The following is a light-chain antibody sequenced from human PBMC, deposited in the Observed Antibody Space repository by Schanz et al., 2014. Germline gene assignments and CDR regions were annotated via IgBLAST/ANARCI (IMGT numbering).Light chain of an antibody. CDR3: LQDYTYPFT. Sequence: AIQMTQSPSSLSASVGDRVTITCRASQAIRNDLGWYQQKPGKAPKLLIYAASSLQSGVPSRFSGSGYGTDFTLTISSLQPEDFATYYCLQDYTYPFTFGQGTKLEIK. J-gene: IGKJ2*01. V-gene: IGKV1-6*01. CDR1: QAIRND. CDR2: AAS.